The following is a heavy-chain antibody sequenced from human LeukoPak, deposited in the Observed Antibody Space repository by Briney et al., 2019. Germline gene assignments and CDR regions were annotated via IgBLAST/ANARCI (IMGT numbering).Heavy chain of an antibody. V-gene: IGHV3-30*18. CDR2: ISYDGSNK. D-gene: IGHD1-26*01. CDR1: GFTFSSYG. Sequence: GGSLRLSCAASGFTFSSYGTHWVRQAPGKGLEWVAVISYDGSNKYYADSVKGRFTISRDNSKNTLYLQMNSLRAEDTAVYYCAKELEGAIYAFDIWGQGTMVTVSS. CDR3: AKELEGAIYAFDI. J-gene: IGHJ3*02.